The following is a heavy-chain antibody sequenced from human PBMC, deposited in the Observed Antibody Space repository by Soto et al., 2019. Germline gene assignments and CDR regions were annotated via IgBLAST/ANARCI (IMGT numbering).Heavy chain of an antibody. D-gene: IGHD2-2*01. Sequence: EVQLVESGGGLVQPGGSLRLSCAASGFTFSDHYMDWVRQAPGKGLEWVGRTRNKANSYTTEYAASVKGRFTISRDDSKNSLYLQMNSLKTEDTAVYYCVPYCISTSCRYNWFDPWGQGTLVTVSS. CDR1: GFTFSDHY. CDR3: VPYCISTSCRYNWFDP. V-gene: IGHV3-72*01. J-gene: IGHJ5*02. CDR2: TRNKANSYTT.